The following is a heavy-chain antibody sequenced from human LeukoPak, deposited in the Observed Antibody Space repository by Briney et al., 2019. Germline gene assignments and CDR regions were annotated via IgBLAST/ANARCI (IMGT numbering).Heavy chain of an antibody. CDR3: ARLGFCTSTSCP. V-gene: IGHV4-39*01. J-gene: IGHJ5*02. CDR1: GGSVGSSPYY. Sequence: SETLSLTCTVSGGSVGSSPYYWGWIRQPPGKGLEWIASIAYSGSTYNPSLKSRVTISVDTSKNQFSLKLSSVTAADTAVYYCARLGFCTSTSCPWGQGTLVTVSS. CDR2: IAYSGST. D-gene: IGHD2-2*01.